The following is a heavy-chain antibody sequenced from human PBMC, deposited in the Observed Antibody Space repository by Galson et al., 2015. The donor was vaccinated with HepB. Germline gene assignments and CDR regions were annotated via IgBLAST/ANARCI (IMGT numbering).Heavy chain of an antibody. D-gene: IGHD5-18*01. Sequence: SLRLSCAASGFTFSSYGMHWVRQAPGKGLEWVAFIRYDGSNKYYADSVKGRFTISRDNSKNTLYLQMNSLRAEDTAVYYCAKDLVDTAMVVDYWGQGTLVTVSS. J-gene: IGHJ4*02. CDR2: IRYDGSNK. CDR1: GFTFSSYG. CDR3: AKDLVDTAMVVDY. V-gene: IGHV3-30*02.